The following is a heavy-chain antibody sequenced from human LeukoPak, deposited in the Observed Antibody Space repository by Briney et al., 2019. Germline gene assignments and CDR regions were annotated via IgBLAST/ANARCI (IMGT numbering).Heavy chain of an antibody. J-gene: IGHJ4*02. CDR2: ILGSGRSA. V-gene: IGHV3-23*01. CDR1: GFTFNNYA. Sequence: GGSLRLSCAASGFTFNNYAMSWVRQAPGKGLEWVSAILGSGRSAYYADSAKGRFTISRDNSKNSLFLQMNSLRVEDTALYYCSKWGDYDVLTGYYDSDFWGQGTLVTVSA. D-gene: IGHD3-9*01. CDR3: SKWGDYDVLTGYYDSDF.